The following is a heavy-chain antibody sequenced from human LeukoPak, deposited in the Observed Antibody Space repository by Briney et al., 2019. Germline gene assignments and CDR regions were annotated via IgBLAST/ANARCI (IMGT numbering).Heavy chain of an antibody. CDR3: ARAIGDILTGYYLLGFDY. J-gene: IGHJ4*02. Sequence: GGSLRLSCAASGFTFSSYEMNWVRQAPGKGLEWVSYISSSGSTIYYADSVKGRFTISRDNAKNSLYLQMSSLRAEDTAVYYCARAIGDILTGYYLLGFDYWGQGTLVTVSS. CDR1: GFTFSSYE. V-gene: IGHV3-48*03. D-gene: IGHD3-9*01. CDR2: ISSSGSTI.